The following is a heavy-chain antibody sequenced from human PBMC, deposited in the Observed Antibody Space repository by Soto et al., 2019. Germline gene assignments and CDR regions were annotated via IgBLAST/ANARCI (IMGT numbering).Heavy chain of an antibody. Sequence: QVHLQESGPGLVKPSGTLSLTCTVSNAAISSRKWWTWVRQTPGKGLECIGEIYHSGRLNHNPSLKSRVPMSVDKSKNQFSLKMTSVTAADTGVYYCASKFGELLADAFDIWGQGTVVTVSS. CDR1: NAAISSRKW. V-gene: IGHV4-4*02. J-gene: IGHJ3*02. CDR2: IYHSGRL. D-gene: IGHD3-10*01. CDR3: ASKFGELLADAFDI.